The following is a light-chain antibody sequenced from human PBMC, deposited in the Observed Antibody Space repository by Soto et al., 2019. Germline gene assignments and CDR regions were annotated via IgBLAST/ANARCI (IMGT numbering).Light chain of an antibody. V-gene: IGKV3-11*01. CDR1: QSVSSY. J-gene: IGKJ5*01. CDR2: DAS. Sequence: EIVLTQSPATLSLSPGERATLSCRASQSVSSYLAWYQQKPGQAPRLLIYDASNRATGIPARFSGSGSGTDFTLTISSLEPEDFAVYYSQQRITFGHGTRLEIK. CDR3: QQRIT.